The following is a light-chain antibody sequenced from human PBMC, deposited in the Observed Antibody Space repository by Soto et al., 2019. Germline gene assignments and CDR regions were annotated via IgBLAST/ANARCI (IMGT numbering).Light chain of an antibody. Sequence: IVLTQSPATLSVSPGERATLSCRASQSVSSNLAWYQHKPGQPPRLLIYGASTRATGIPGRFSGSGSGTEFTLTISSLQSEDFAVYYCQHYYNWPRTFGQGTKVDIK. CDR2: GAS. J-gene: IGKJ1*01. CDR3: QHYYNWPRT. V-gene: IGKV3-15*01. CDR1: QSVSSN.